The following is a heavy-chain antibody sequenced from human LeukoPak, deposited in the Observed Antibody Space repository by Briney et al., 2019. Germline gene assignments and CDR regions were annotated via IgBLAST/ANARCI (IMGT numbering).Heavy chain of an antibody. J-gene: IGHJ4*02. Sequence: ASVKVSCKASGYTFTSYAMNWVRQAPGQGLEWMGGIIPIFGTANYAQKFQDRVTITADKSTSTAYMELSSLRSEDTAVYYCAKTPVGMVTLDYWGQGTLVTVSS. V-gene: IGHV1-69*06. D-gene: IGHD5-24*01. CDR3: AKTPVGMVTLDY. CDR2: IIPIFGTA. CDR1: GYTFTSYA.